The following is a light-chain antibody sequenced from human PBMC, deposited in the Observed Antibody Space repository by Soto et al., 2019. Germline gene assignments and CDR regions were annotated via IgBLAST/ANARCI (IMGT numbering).Light chain of an antibody. CDR2: DTS. CDR1: TGAVTSDHF. Sequence: QAVVTQEPSLTVSPGGTVTLTCGSSTGAVTSDHFPFWFQQKPGQAPRALIDDTSTKHSWTPARFSGSLLGGKAALTLSGAQPEDEADYYCLLAYTGARVFGGGTQLTVL. V-gene: IGLV7-46*01. CDR3: LLAYTGARV. J-gene: IGLJ2*01.